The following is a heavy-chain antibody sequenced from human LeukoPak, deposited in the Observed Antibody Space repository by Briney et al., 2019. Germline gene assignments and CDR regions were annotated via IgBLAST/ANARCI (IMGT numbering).Heavy chain of an antibody. J-gene: IGHJ4*02. D-gene: IGHD6-19*01. Sequence: PGRSLRLSCAASGFTFSSYGMYWVRQAPGKGLEWVAVISFDGSNKYYADSVRGRFTVSRDNSKDTLYLQMNSLRAEDTAVYYCAKDEIGAVASLLDYWGQGILVTVSS. CDR3: AKDEIGAVASLLDY. CDR2: ISFDGSNK. V-gene: IGHV3-30*18. CDR1: GFTFSSYG.